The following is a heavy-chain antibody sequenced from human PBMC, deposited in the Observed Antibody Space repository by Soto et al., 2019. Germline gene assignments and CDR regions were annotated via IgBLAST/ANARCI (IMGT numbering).Heavy chain of an antibody. CDR1: GFTFSIAW. CDR2: IKDKAGGGTS. D-gene: IGHD2-21*01. V-gene: IGHV3-15*01. CDR3: ATDLPVAGGGEFDY. J-gene: IGHJ4*02. Sequence: GGSLRLSCAASGFTFSIAWMSWVRQAPGKGLEWIGHIKDKAGGGTSDYAAPVKGRFSISRDDSGNTLYLQMNSLETEDTAVYYCATDLPVAGGGEFDYWGQGTLVTVSS.